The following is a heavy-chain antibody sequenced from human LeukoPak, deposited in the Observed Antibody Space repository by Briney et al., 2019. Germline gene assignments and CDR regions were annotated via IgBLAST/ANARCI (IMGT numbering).Heavy chain of an antibody. Sequence: GESLKISCEGSGYSFTTYWIAWVRQMPGKGLEWMGIIYPGDSDTRYNPSFQGQVTISADKSISTAYLQWNSLKASDTAMYYCARRRSGYNPSDYWGQGTLVTVSS. CDR3: ARRRSGYNPSDY. CDR2: IYPGDSDT. V-gene: IGHV5-51*01. J-gene: IGHJ4*02. CDR1: GYSFTTYW. D-gene: IGHD3-22*01.